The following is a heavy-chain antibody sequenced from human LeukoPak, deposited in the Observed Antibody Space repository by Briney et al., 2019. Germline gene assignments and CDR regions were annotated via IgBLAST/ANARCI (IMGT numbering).Heavy chain of an antibody. J-gene: IGHJ5*02. D-gene: IGHD3/OR15-3a*01. CDR3: ATEGGLGLGENWFDP. CDR2: MNPNSGNT. Sequence: EASVKVSCKASGYTFTSYDINWVRQATGQGLEWMGWMNPNSGNTGYAQKFQGRVTMTRNTSISTAYMELSSLRSEDTAVYYCATEGGLGLGENWFDPWGQGTLVTVSS. CDR1: GYTFTSYD. V-gene: IGHV1-8*01.